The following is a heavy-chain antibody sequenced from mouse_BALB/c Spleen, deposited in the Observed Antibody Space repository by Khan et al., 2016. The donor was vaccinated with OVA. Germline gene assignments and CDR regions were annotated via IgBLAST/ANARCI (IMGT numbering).Heavy chain of an antibody. CDR2: ISSGGDYT. CDR1: GFTFSSYS. D-gene: IGHD4-1*01. J-gene: IGHJ3*01. V-gene: IGHV5-6*01. CDR3: ASHLTGSFAY. Sequence: DVQLVESGGDLVKPGGSLKLSCVASGFTFSSYSMSWVRQTPDKRLEWVATISSGGDYTYYPDSVKGRFTISRDNAKNTLYLQMSSLKSEDTAMYYCASHLTGSFAYWGQGTLVTVSA.